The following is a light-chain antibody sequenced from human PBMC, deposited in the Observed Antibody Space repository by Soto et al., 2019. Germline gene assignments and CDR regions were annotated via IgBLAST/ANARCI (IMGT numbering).Light chain of an antibody. J-gene: IGKJ4*01. CDR2: GAS. CDR3: QQYNNWPSALT. V-gene: IGKV3-15*01. CDR1: QSVSSN. Sequence: EIVMTQSPATLSVSPGERATLSCRASQSVSSNLAWYQQKPGQAPRLLIYGASTRATGIPARFSGSGSGTEFTFTISSLQSEDFAVYYCQQYNNWPSALTFGGGTKVEIK.